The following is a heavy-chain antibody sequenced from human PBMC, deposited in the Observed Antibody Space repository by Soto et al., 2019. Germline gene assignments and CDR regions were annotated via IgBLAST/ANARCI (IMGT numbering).Heavy chain of an antibody. CDR1: GGSISSYY. CDR2: IYSSGST. V-gene: IGHV4-59*08. J-gene: IGHJ4*02. CDR3: ASGHDAYKVRY. Sequence: SETLSLTCTVSGGSISSYYWSWIRQPPGKGLEWIGYIYSSGSTNYNPSLKSRVAMSIDTSENQFSLKLTSVTAADTAVYFCASGHDAYKVRYWGQGTLVTVSS. D-gene: IGHD1-1*01.